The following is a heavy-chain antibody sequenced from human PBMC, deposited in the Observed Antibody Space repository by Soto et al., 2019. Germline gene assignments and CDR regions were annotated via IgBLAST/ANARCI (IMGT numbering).Heavy chain of an antibody. J-gene: IGHJ4*02. V-gene: IGHV3-30*03. CDR2: MSYDGSKK. CDR3: RVGVAD. Sequence: QVQLVGSGGGVVQPGRSLRLSCAASGFNFSSYGMHWVAQAPGTGLELVALMSYDGSKKYYTDSVKGRFTISRDTSKNTLYLQMNSLRAEDTAVYYCRVGVADWGQGTLVTVSS. CDR1: GFNFSSYG. D-gene: IGHD1-26*01.